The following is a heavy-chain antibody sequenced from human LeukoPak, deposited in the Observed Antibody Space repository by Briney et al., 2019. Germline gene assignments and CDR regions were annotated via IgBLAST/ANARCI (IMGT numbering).Heavy chain of an antibody. CDR3: ARGGIQLWFNY. Sequence: GGSLRLSCAASGFTFSDYYMTWIRQAPGKGLEWLSYISGTNSYTNYADSVEGRFTIPRDNAKNSLYLQMNSLRAEDTAVYYCARGGIQLWFNYWGQGTLVTVSS. D-gene: IGHD5-18*01. V-gene: IGHV3-11*06. CDR2: ISGTNSYT. J-gene: IGHJ4*02. CDR1: GFTFSDYY.